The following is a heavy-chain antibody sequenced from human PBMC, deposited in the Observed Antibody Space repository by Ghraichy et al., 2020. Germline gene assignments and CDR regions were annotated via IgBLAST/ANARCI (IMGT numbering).Heavy chain of an antibody. CDR3: AVLASHGVDV. Sequence: TLSLTCVVSGDSMSSGDYLWTWLRQPPGKGLEWIGYVYNSGSAHYNPSLKSRVTISVDRYKDQFYLQLTSVTAADAAVYYCAVLASHGVDVWGQGTTVTVSS. CDR2: VYNSGSA. CDR1: GDSMSSGDYL. J-gene: IGHJ6*02. D-gene: IGHD3-3*01. V-gene: IGHV4-30-2*01.